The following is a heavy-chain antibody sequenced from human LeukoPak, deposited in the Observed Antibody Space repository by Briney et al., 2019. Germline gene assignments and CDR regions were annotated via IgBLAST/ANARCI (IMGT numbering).Heavy chain of an antibody. V-gene: IGHV3-23*01. CDR3: ASGPPFLKYFEY. D-gene: IGHD3-3*01. CDR1: GLTFSTYV. J-gene: IGHJ4*02. CDR2: ISVGAEYI. Sequence: GGSLRLSCAASGLTFSTYVMNWFRQAAGNGLEWVSTISVGAEYIFYADSVKGRFTISRDDSNNALYLQMHSLRAEDTALYYCASGPPFLKYFEYWGQGTLVTVSS.